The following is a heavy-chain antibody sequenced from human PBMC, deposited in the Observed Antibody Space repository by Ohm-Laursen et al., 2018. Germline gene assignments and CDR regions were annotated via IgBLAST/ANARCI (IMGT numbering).Heavy chain of an antibody. D-gene: IGHD6-19*01. Sequence: SLRLSCSASGFTFDDYAMHWVRQAPGKGLEWVSGISWNSDSIGYADSVKGRFTISRDNAKNSLYLQMNSLRAEDTASYYCAKADSIAVAGNVPTLFDPWGQGTLVTVSS. CDR2: ISWNSDSI. V-gene: IGHV3-9*01. CDR1: GFTFDDYA. J-gene: IGHJ5*02. CDR3: AKADSIAVAGNVPTLFDP.